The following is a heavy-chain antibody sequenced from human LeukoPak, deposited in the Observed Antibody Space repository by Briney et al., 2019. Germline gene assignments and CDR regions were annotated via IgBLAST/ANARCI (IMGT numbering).Heavy chain of an antibody. Sequence: PGGSLRLSCAASGFTFSSYSMNWVRQAPGKGLKWVSSISSSSSYIYYADPVKGRFTISRDNAKNSLYLQMNSLRAEDTAVYYCARVSGAAGITWGQGTLVTVSS. D-gene: IGHD6-13*01. CDR2: ISSSSSYI. CDR1: GFTFSSYS. J-gene: IGHJ5*02. CDR3: ARVSGAAGIT. V-gene: IGHV3-21*01.